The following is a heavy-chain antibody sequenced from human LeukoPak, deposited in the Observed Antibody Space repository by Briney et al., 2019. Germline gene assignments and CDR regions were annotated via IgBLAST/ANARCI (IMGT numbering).Heavy chain of an antibody. D-gene: IGHD3-10*01. CDR3: ARDRPGSGSYLGYFDY. CDR1: GFTFSSYS. CDR2: ISSSSSTI. V-gene: IGHV3-48*01. J-gene: IGHJ4*02. Sequence: GGSLRLSCAASGFTFSSYSMNWVRQAPGKGLEWVSYISSSSSTIYYADSVKGRFTISRDNSKNKLYLQMNSLRAEDTAVYYCARDRPGSGSYLGYFDYWGQGTLVTVSS.